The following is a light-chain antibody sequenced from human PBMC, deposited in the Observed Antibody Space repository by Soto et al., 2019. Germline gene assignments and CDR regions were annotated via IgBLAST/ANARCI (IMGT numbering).Light chain of an antibody. V-gene: IGKV1-5*03. Sequence: ILMAQAPSSLAAFVGDGVTITCRASQDIGNFLAWYQQKPGKAPKLLIYKASTLKSGVPSRFSGSGSGTAFTLTISSLQPDDFATYYCQNYNSYSEAFGQGTKVDIK. CDR2: KAS. CDR1: QDIGNF. J-gene: IGKJ1*01. CDR3: QNYNSYSEA.